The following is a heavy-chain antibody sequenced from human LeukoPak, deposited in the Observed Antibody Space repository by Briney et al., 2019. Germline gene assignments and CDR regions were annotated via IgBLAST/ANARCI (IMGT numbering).Heavy chain of an antibody. D-gene: IGHD4-17*01. CDR1: GFTFNSYA. J-gene: IGHJ4*02. CDR2: INYSGGST. V-gene: IGHV3-23*01. CDR3: AKVVAGDYSPFDY. Sequence: GGSLRLSCAASGFTFNSYAMSWLRQAPGKGLEWVSGINYSGGSTFYADSVKGRFTISRDNSKNTLYLQMNSLRAEDTALYYCAKVVAGDYSPFDYWGQGTLVTVSS.